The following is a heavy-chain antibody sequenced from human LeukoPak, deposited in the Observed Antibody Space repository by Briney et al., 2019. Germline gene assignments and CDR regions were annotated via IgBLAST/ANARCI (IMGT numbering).Heavy chain of an antibody. CDR1: GFIFSSCG. CDR2: ISCSGGST. J-gene: IGHJ6*02. V-gene: IGHV3-23*01. Sequence: GGSLRLSCASSGFIFSSCGMHWVRQAPGKGLEWVSAISCSGGSTYYADSVKGRFIISRDNPKNTLYLQMNSLRAEDTAVYYCAKVRSGSGSYSYYYYYGMEVWGQGTTVTASS. D-gene: IGHD3-10*01. CDR3: AKVRSGSGSYSYYYYYGMEV.